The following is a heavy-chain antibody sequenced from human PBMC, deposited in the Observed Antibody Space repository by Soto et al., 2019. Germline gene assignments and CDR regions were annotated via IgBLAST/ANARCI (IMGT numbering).Heavy chain of an antibody. CDR1: GFTFSDSA. V-gene: IGHV3-23*01. CDR3: AKGIVGDARFDF. D-gene: IGHD3-3*02. CDR2: ISGSSGST. Sequence: AGSLRLSCAASGFTFSDSAMSYVRQAPRGGREWVSTISGSSGSTFYADSVTGRFIISRDNSKNALYLQLNSLRAEDTAVFYCAKGIVGDARFDFWGQGTLVTVSS. J-gene: IGHJ4*02.